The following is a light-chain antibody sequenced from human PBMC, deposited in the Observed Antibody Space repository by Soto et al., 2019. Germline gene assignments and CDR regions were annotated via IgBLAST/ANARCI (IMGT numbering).Light chain of an antibody. CDR1: QSISSSF. J-gene: IGKJ1*01. CDR3: QQYSRSLPWT. CDR2: GTS. V-gene: IGKV3-20*01. Sequence: EIVLTQSPGTLSLSPGESATLSCRASQSISSSFFAWYQHKPGQAPRLLIYGTSNRATGIPDRFSGSGSGTDFTLTISRLEPEDFAVYYCQQYSRSLPWTFGQGTKIEIK.